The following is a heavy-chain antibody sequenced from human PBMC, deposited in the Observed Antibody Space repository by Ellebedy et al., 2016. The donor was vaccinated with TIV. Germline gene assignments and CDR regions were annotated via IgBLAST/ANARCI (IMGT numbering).Heavy chain of an antibody. V-gene: IGHV1-18*01. J-gene: IGHJ4*02. CDR3: ARDLATVTTQGGRG. Sequence: ASVKVSCKASGDTFTNYGFSWVRQAPGQGLQWVGWISPNNGDTDYAQNFQGRVTMTIDTSTSTAYMELGSLRSDDTAVYYCARDLATVTTQGGRGWGQGTLVTVSS. CDR2: ISPNNGDT. CDR1: GDTFTNYG. D-gene: IGHD4-17*01.